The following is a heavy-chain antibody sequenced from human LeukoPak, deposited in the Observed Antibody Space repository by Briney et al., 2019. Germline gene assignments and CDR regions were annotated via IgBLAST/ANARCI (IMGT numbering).Heavy chain of an antibody. CDR3: ARVELSGGIAAAGPLTCLDY. V-gene: IGHV1-18*01. CDR2: ISAYNGNT. CDR1: GYASTSVG. D-gene: IGHD6-13*01. Sequence: ASAKVSSKASGYASTSVGISCGLGAPRPRVEWRGWISAYNGNTHHAPNPQGRVTMNTDTSTSTAYMELRSLRSDDPALYYCARVELSGGIAAAGPLTCLDYWGQETLVPVSS. J-gene: IGHJ4*02.